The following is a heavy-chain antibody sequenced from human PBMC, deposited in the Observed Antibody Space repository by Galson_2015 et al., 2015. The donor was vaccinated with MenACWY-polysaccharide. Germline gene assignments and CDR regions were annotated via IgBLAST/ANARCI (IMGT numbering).Heavy chain of an antibody. CDR2: INQDGSVK. CDR3: ARHGADGSGPYGARGYFDL. J-gene: IGHJ2*01. CDR1: GFTLSSYW. V-gene: IGHV3-7*01. Sequence: SLRLSCAASGFTLSSYWMTWVRQAPGKGLEWVANINQDGSVKYYVDSVKGRFTISVDTSKNQFSLKLSSVTAADTAVYYCARHGADGSGPYGARGYFDLWGRGTLVTVSS. D-gene: IGHD3-22*01.